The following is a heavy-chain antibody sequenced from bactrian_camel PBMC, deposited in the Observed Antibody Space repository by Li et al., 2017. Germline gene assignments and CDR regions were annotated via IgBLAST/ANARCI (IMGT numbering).Heavy chain of an antibody. CDR1: GYTYSSYC. J-gene: IGHJ4*01. V-gene: IGHV3S53*01. Sequence: HVQLVESGGGSVQAGGSLRLSCAASGYTYSSYCIGWFRQAPGTEREGVACIDSARNTTYVDSAKGRFTISKDDEKKILYLQMNNLKPEDTANYICAAVPNFLGPALAPSVMDFWGQGTQVTVS. D-gene: IGHD1*01. CDR2: IDSARNT. CDR3: AAVPNFLGPALAPSVMDF.